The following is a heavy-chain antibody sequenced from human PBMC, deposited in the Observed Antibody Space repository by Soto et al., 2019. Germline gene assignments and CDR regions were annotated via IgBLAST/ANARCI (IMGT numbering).Heavy chain of an antibody. CDR2: IIPIFGTA. Sequence: QVQLVQSGAEVKKPGSSVKVSCKASGGTFSSYAISWVRQAPGQGLEWMGGIIPIFGTANYAQKFQGRVTITADESTSTADMELSSLRSEDTAVYYCARGRAPVVVVAATPPYYYYGMDVWGQGTTVTVSS. D-gene: IGHD2-15*01. CDR1: GGTFSSYA. CDR3: ARGRAPVVVVAATPPYYYYGMDV. V-gene: IGHV1-69*01. J-gene: IGHJ6*02.